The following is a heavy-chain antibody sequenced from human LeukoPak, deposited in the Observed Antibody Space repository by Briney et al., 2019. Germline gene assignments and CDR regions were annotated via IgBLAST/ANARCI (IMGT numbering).Heavy chain of an antibody. Sequence: GASVKVSCKASGYTFTSSGIGLVRQAPAPGLEWMGWINSHSGGTKFAQKFQGRVTMTRDTSINTAYMELSRLRSDDTAVYYCARVMVKSGAFDIWGQGTMVTVSS. J-gene: IGHJ3*02. CDR1: GYTFTSSG. V-gene: IGHV1-2*02. CDR2: INSHSGGT. D-gene: IGHD4/OR15-4a*01. CDR3: ARVMVKSGAFDI.